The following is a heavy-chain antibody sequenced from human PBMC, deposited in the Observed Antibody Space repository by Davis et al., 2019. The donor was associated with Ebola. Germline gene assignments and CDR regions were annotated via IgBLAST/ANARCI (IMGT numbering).Heavy chain of an antibody. CDR2: IYYSGST. J-gene: IGHJ3*02. D-gene: IGHD5-24*01. CDR1: GGSISSSSYY. V-gene: IGHV4-39*01. Sequence: PSETLSLTCTVSGGSISSSSYYWGWIRQPPGKGLEWIGSIYYSGSTYYNPSLKSRVTISVDTSKNQFSLKLSSVTAADTAVYYCASEIRARPFDIWGQGTMVTVSS. CDR3: ASEIRARPFDI.